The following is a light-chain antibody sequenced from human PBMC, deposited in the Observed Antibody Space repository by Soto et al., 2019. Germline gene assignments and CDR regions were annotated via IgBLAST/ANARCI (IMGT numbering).Light chain of an antibody. V-gene: IGLV1-40*01. J-gene: IGLJ2*01. Sequence: QAVVTQPPSVSGAPGLRVTISCTGNSANIGAGYDVHWYQQLPGTAPKLLIYGDNNRPSGVPDRFSGSKSGTSASLAITGLQAKDEADYYCQSYDNSLSGSWIFGGGTKLTVL. CDR2: GDN. CDR1: SANIGAGYD. CDR3: QSYDNSLSGSWI.